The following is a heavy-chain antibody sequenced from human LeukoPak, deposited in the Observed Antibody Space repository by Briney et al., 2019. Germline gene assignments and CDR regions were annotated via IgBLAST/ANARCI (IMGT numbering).Heavy chain of an antibody. Sequence: PSETLSLTCAVYGGSFSGYYWSWIRQPPGKGLEWIGEINHSGSTNYNPSLKSRVTISVDTSKNQFSLKLSSVTAADTAVYYCARGSAAWRAKGLFDYWGQGTLVTVSS. V-gene: IGHV4-34*01. J-gene: IGHJ4*02. CDR3: ARGSAAWRAKGLFDY. D-gene: IGHD2-2*01. CDR1: GGSFSGYY. CDR2: INHSGST.